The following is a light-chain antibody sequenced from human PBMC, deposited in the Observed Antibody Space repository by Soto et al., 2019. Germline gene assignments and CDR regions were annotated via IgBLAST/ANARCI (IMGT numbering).Light chain of an antibody. Sequence: DIVMTQSPDSLAVSLGERASINCKSSQSVLYSSNNKNYLAWYQQKPGQPPKLLISWASTRESGVPDRFSGSGSETDFTLTISSLQAEDVAVYYCQQYSGTLPITFGQGTRLDI. J-gene: IGKJ5*01. CDR1: QSVLYSSNNKNY. V-gene: IGKV4-1*01. CDR2: WAS. CDR3: QQYSGTLPIT.